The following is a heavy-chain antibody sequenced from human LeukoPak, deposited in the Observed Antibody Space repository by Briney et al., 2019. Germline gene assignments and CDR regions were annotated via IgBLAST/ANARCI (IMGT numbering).Heavy chain of an antibody. V-gene: IGHV3-7*01. CDR1: GFTFSSYA. Sequence: GSLRLSCAASGFTFSSYAMSWVRQAPGKGLEWVANINQDGREKYYVDSVKGRFAISRDNAMNSLYLQMNSLRAEDTAVYYCARYGNGAWLAHYSFDIWGQGTMVTVSS. J-gene: IGHJ3*02. CDR2: INQDGREK. D-gene: IGHD6-19*01. CDR3: ARYGNGAWLAHYSFDI.